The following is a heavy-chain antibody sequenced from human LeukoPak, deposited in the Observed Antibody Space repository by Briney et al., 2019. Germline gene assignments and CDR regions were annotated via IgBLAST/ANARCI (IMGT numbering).Heavy chain of an antibody. Sequence: PSETLSLTCAVSGYSISSGYYWGWIRQPPGKGLAGIGSIFFSGSAYYNPSLTRRVTISLDTSKHQFSLRLRSVTAADTAVYYCASSSWSGSYFDYWGQGTLVTVSS. V-gene: IGHV4-38-2*01. CDR2: IFFSGSA. CDR3: ASSSWSGSYFDY. CDR1: GYSISSGYY. D-gene: IGHD6-13*01. J-gene: IGHJ4*02.